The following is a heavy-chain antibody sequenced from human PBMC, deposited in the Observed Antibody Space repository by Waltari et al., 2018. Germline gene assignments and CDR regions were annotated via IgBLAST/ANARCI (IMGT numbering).Heavy chain of an antibody. CDR3: ARAVVQGVIYFDY. D-gene: IGHD3-10*01. V-gene: IGHV4-39*07. Sequence: QLQLQESGPGLVKPSETLSLTCTVSGGSISSSSYYWGWIRQPPGKGLEWIGSIYYSGSTYYNPCLRSRVTISVDTSKNQFSLKLSSVTAADTAVYYCARAVVQGVIYFDYWGQGTLVTVSS. CDR2: IYYSGST. J-gene: IGHJ4*02. CDR1: GGSISSSSYY.